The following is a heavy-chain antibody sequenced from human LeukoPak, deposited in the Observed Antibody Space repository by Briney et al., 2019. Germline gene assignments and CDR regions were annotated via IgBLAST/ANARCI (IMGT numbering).Heavy chain of an antibody. CDR1: GFAFSIYS. CDR2: IGGTHSNI. D-gene: IGHD6-19*01. V-gene: IGHV3-48*02. J-gene: IGHJ5*02. CDR3: AKTGIAVGPRECFDP. Sequence: GGSLRLSCAASGFAFSIYSMNWVRQAPGKGLEWVSYIGGTHSNIYYADFVKGRFTISRDDAKNSLYLQMNSLRDEETTVYYCAKTGIAVGPRECFDPWGQGTLVTVSS.